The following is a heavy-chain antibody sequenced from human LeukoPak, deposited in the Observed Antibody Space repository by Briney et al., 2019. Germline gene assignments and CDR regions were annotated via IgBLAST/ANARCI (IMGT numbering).Heavy chain of an antibody. Sequence: SETLSLTCTVSGGSISSSSYYWGWLRRPPGKGLEWIGTIYYSGSTYYNPSLKSRVTISVDTSKNQFSLKLSSVTAADTAVYYCASTTGGDPYYYYYYMDVWGKGTTVTVSS. D-gene: IGHD3-16*01. CDR1: GGSISSSSYY. J-gene: IGHJ6*03. CDR2: IYYSGST. V-gene: IGHV4-39*07. CDR3: ASTTGGDPYYYYYYMDV.